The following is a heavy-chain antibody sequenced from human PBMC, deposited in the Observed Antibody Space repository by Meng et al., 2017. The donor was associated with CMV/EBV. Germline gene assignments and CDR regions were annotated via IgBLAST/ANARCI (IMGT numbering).Heavy chain of an antibody. CDR3: ARDKGCSSTSCYALDYFGMDV. CDR2: IYSGGSST. V-gene: IGHV3-23*03. D-gene: IGHD2-2*01. CDR1: GFTFSSYA. Sequence: GESLKISCAASGFTFSSYAMSWVRQAPGKGLEWVSVIYSGGSSTYYADSVKGRFTISRDNSKNTLYLQMNSLRAEDTAVYYCARDKGCSSTSCYALDYFGMDVWGQGTTVTVSS. J-gene: IGHJ6*02.